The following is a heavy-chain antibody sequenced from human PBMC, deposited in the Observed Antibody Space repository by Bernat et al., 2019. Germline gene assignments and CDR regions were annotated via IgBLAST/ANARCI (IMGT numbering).Heavy chain of an antibody. J-gene: IGHJ4*02. Sequence: QVQLVQSGAEVKKPGASVKVSCKASGYIFSNYAMNWVRQAPGQGLEWMGWINTNTGNPMYAQGFTGRLVFSLDTSVSTAYLQISSLKAEDTAVYYCARVLAPDCSGGSCYSLGVDYWGQGTVVTVSS. CDR2: INTNTGNP. V-gene: IGHV7-4-1*02. CDR3: ARVLAPDCSGGSCYSLGVDY. CDR1: GYIFSNYA. D-gene: IGHD2-15*01.